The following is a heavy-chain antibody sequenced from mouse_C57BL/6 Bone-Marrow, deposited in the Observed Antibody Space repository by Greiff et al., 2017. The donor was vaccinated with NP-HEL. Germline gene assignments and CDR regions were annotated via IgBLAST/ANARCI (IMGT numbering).Heavy chain of an antibody. CDR3: ARGSIYCAMDY. V-gene: IGHV1-66*01. J-gene: IGHJ4*01. CDR1: GYSFTSYY. CDR2: IYPGSGNT. D-gene: IGHD2-10*02. Sequence: VQLQESGPELVKPGASVKISCKASGYSFTSYYIHWVKQRPGQGLEWIGWIYPGSGNTKYNEKFKGKATLTADTSSSTAYMQLSSLTSEDSAVYYCARGSIYCAMDYWGQGTSVTVSS.